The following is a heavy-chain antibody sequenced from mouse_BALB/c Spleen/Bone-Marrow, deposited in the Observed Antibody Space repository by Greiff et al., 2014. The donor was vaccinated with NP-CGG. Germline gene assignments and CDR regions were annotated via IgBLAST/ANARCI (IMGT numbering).Heavy chain of an antibody. CDR3: TRLDSSGYGAY. J-gene: IGHJ3*01. CDR2: IDPETGGT. CDR1: GYTFTDYE. D-gene: IGHD3-2*01. Sequence: QVQLQQSGAELVRPGASVTLSCKASGYTFTDYEMHWLKQTPVHGLEWIGAIDPETGGTAYNQKFKGRATLTTDKSSSTAYMELRSMTSEDSAVYYATRLDSSGYGAYWGQGTLVTVSA. V-gene: IGHV1-15*01.